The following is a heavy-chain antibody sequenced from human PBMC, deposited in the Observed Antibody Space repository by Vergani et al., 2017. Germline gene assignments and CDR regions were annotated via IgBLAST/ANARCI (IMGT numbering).Heavy chain of an antibody. D-gene: IGHD1-20*01. CDR1: GFIFSTYA. CDR3: ARAYGRYDWFDY. J-gene: IGHJ4*01. V-gene: IGHV3-23*01. Sequence: EVQLLESGGGSAQPGESLRLSCVASGFIFSTYAMSWVRQAPGKGLEWVSGISASGAPTYYADSVKGRVTISRDNSKNTLYLQMNSLRVEDTAVYYWARAYGRYDWFDYWGQRTLVTVSS. CDR2: ISASGAPT.